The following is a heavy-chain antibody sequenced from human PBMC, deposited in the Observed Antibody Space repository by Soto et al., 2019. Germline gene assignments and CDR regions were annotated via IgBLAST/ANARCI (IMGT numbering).Heavy chain of an antibody. Sequence: EVQLLESGGGLVQPGGSLRLSCAASGFTFSNYTMTWVRQAPGRGLEWVSSLSRGGGSPHYADSVKGRFTISRDNSKNTMFLEINTVRADDTSVYYCAKGIKWHYRMYVWGQGTTVTVSS. D-gene: IGHD5-12*01. CDR3: AKGIKWHYRMYV. CDR2: LSRGGGSP. CDR1: GFTFSNYT. V-gene: IGHV3-23*01. J-gene: IGHJ6*02.